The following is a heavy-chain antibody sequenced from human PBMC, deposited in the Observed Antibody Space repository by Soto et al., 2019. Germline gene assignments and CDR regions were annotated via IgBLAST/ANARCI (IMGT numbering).Heavy chain of an antibody. CDR2: IIPIFGTI. V-gene: IGHV1-69*06. CDR3: ARDKSADSSGYLYYFDY. CDR1: GGTFSSDA. D-gene: IGHD3-22*01. J-gene: IGHJ4*02. Sequence: QVQLEQSGAEVKKPGSSVKVSCKPSGGTFSSDAITWVRQAPGQGLEWMGGIIPIFGTINYAQKFQGRVTITADKSTTTAYMELSSLRSEDTAVYYCARDKSADSSGYLYYFDYWGQGTLVTVSS.